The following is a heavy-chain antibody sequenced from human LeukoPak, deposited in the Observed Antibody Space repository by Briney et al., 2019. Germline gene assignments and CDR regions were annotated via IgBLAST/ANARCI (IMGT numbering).Heavy chain of an antibody. J-gene: IGHJ4*02. CDR3: ARDSVYAAGTPFDY. CDR2: ISGSGGST. V-gene: IGHV3-23*01. CDR1: GFTFSRYA. Sequence: GGSLRLSCAASGFTFSRYAMTWVRQAPGKGLEWVSSISGSGGSTYYADSVKGRFTISRDNSKNTLYLQMNSLRAEDTAVYYCARDSVYAAGTPFDYWGQGTLVTVSS. D-gene: IGHD6-19*01.